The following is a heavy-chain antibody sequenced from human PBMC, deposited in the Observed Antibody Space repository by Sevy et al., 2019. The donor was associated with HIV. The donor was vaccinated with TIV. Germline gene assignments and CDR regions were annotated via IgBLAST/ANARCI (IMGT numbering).Heavy chain of an antibody. V-gene: IGHV4-59*01. D-gene: IGHD2-21*01. CDR2: FFHSGTT. Sequence: SETLSLTCLVSDASITTNYWSWIRQAPGKGLEWIGYFFHSGTTNYNRSLKSRVTISGDTSKNEFSLRLTSVTAADTAVYYCARSRAYPRDADDGFANRGQGTMVTVSS. CDR1: DASITTNY. CDR3: ARSRAYPRDADDGFAN. J-gene: IGHJ3*02.